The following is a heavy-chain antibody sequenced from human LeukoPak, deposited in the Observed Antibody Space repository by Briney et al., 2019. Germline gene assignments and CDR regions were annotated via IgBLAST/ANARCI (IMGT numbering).Heavy chain of an antibody. J-gene: IGHJ6*02. D-gene: IGHD3-10*01. CDR3: AKVLWFGVNGMDV. CDR2: ISGSGGST. Sequence: GGSLRLFCAASGFTFSSYAMSWVRQAPGKGLEWVSAISGSGGSTYYADSVKGRFTISRDNSKNTLYLQMNSLRAEDTAVYYCAKVLWFGVNGMDVWGQGTTVTVSS. V-gene: IGHV3-23*01. CDR1: GFTFSSYA.